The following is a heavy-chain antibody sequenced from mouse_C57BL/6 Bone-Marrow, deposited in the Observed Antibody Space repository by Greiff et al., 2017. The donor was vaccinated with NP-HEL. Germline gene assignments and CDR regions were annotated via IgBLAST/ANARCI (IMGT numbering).Heavy chain of an antibody. CDR3: ARRRKTTAQATRGAMDY. V-gene: IGHV1-78*01. Sequence: QVQLQQSDAELVKPGASVKISCKVSGYTFTDHTIHWMKQRPEQGLEWIGYIYPRDGSTKYNEKFKGKATLTADKSSSTAYMQLNSLTSEDSAVYFFARRRKTTAQATRGAMDYWGQGTSVTVSS. J-gene: IGHJ4*01. CDR2: IYPRDGST. D-gene: IGHD3-2*02. CDR1: GYTFTDHT.